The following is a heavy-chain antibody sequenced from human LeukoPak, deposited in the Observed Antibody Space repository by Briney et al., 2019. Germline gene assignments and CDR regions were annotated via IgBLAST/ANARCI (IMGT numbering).Heavy chain of an antibody. CDR3: VKDPRYSYGS. CDR2: ISRTSEYI. D-gene: IGHD5-18*01. Sequence: GGSLRLSCVVSGFTFISYSMNWVRQAPGKGLEWVSSISRTSEYIYYADSVKGRFTISRDNSKNTLYLQMSSLRAEDMAVYYCVKDPRYSYGSWGQGTLVTVSS. J-gene: IGHJ4*02. CDR1: GFTFISYS. V-gene: IGHV3-21*01.